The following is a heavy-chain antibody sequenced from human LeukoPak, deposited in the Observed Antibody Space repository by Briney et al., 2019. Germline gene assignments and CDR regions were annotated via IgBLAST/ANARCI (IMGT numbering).Heavy chain of an antibody. V-gene: IGHV3-48*03. CDR2: ISSSGRTM. CDR3: AREGKSYYCGY. Sequence: GGSLRLSCAASGFTFSSYEMNWVRQAPGKGLEWVSHISSSGRTMYYADSVKGRFTISRDNAKNSLYLQMNSLRAEDTAVYYCAREGKSYYCGYWGQGTLVTVSS. CDR1: GFTFSSYE. J-gene: IGHJ4*02. D-gene: IGHD2-21*01.